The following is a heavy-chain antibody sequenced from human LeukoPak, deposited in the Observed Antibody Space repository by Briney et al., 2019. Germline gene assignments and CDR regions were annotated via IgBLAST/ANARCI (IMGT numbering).Heavy chain of an antibody. D-gene: IGHD6-13*01. V-gene: IGHV3-33*01. J-gene: IGHJ4*02. CDR3: ARGYSSSWLATFDY. CDR2: IWYDGSNK. CDR1: GFTFSSYG. Sequence: PGGVLRLSCAASGFTFSSYGMHWVRQAPGKGLEWVAVIWYDGSNKYYADSVKGRFTISRDNSKNTLYLQMNSLRAEDTAVYYCARGYSSSWLATFDYWGQGTLVTVSS.